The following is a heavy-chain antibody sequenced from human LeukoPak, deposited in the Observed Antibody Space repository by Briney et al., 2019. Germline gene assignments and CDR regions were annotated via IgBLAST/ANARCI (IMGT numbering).Heavy chain of an antibody. V-gene: IGHV1-69*13. D-gene: IGHD3-22*01. CDR2: IIPIFGTA. Sequence: GASVKVSCKASGGTFSSYAISWVRQAPGQGLEWMGGIIPIFGTANYAQKFQGRVTITADESTSTAYMELSSLRSEDTAVYYCARDGGADYYDSSGFFDIWGQGTMVTVSS. J-gene: IGHJ3*02. CDR3: ARDGGADYYDSSGFFDI. CDR1: GGTFSSYA.